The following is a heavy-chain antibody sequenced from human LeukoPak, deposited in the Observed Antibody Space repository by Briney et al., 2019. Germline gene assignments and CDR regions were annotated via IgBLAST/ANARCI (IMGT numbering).Heavy chain of an antibody. CDR3: ARNYYGSGTSDYFDC. CDR1: GFTFGTYG. D-gene: IGHD3-10*01. Sequence: GGSLRLSCAASGFTFGTYGMHWVRQAPGKGLEWVAVIWYDGSNENYADSVKGRFTISRDNSKNTLYLQMNSLRAEDTAVYYCARNYYGSGTSDYFDCWGQGTLVTVSS. CDR2: IWYDGSNE. V-gene: IGHV3-33*01. J-gene: IGHJ4*02.